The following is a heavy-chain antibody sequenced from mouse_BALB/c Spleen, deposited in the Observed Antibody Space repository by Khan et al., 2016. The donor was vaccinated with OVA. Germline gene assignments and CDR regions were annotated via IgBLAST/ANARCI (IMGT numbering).Heavy chain of an antibody. Sequence: QVRLQQSGAELAKPGASVKMSCKASGYTFTTYWMHWIKQRPGQGLEWIGYINPNTGYNECEQKFKDKATLTADKSSRTAYMQLSSLTSEDSAVDYCATSGHYGGNYYFGMDYWGQGTSVTVSS. V-gene: IGHV1-7*01. CDR2: INPNTGYN. CDR1: GYTFTTYW. CDR3: ATSGHYGGNYYFGMDY. D-gene: IGHD1-1*01. J-gene: IGHJ4*01.